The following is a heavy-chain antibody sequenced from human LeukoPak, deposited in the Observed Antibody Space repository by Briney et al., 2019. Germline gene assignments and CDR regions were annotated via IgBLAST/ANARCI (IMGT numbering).Heavy chain of an antibody. V-gene: IGHV3-30-3*01. D-gene: IGHD1-26*01. CDR3: ARDQGG. CDR1: GFTFSSYA. Sequence: PGRSLRLSCAASGFTFSSYAMHWVRQAPGKGLEWVAVISYDGSNKYYADSVKGRFTISRDNSKNTLYLQMNSLRAEDTAVCYCARDQGGWVQGTLVTVSS. CDR2: ISYDGSNK. J-gene: IGHJ4*02.